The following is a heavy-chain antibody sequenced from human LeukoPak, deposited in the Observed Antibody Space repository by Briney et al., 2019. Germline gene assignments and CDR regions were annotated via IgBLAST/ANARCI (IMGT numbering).Heavy chain of an antibody. CDR2: IWYDGSNK. CDR3: AKGPSHYYYYYGMDV. J-gene: IGHJ6*02. Sequence: GRSLRISCAASGFTFSSYGMHWVRQAPGKGLEWVAVIWYDGSNKYYADSVKGRFTISRDNSKNTLYLQMNSLRAEDTAVYYCAKGPSHYYYYYGMDVWGQGTTVTVSS. V-gene: IGHV3-33*06. CDR1: GFTFSSYG.